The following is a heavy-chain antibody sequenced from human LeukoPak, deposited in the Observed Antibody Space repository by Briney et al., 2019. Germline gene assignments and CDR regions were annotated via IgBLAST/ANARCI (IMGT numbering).Heavy chain of an antibody. Sequence: SETLSLTCAVYGGSFSGYYWSWIRQPPGKGLEWIGSIYHSGSTYYNPSLKSRVTISVDTSKNQFSLKLSSVTAADTAVYYCARVRSGDHYFDYWGQGTLVTVSS. J-gene: IGHJ4*02. D-gene: IGHD4-17*01. CDR2: IYHSGST. CDR3: ARVRSGDHYFDY. CDR1: GGSFSGYY. V-gene: IGHV4-34*01.